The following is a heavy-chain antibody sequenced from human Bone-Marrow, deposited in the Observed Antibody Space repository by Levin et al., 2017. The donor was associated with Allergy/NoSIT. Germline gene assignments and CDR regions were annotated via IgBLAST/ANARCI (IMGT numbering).Heavy chain of an antibody. Sequence: SQTLSLTCTVPGASITNFYWSWIRQPPGEGLEWIAYIHNSGSTSYNPSLKSRVTISLDTSRNQLSLDLRSVTAADTAVYYCARDLGWLQFPDWGQGTLVTVSS. V-gene: IGHV4-59*01. D-gene: IGHD5-24*01. CDR1: GASITNFY. J-gene: IGHJ4*02. CDR3: ARDLGWLQFPD. CDR2: IHNSGST.